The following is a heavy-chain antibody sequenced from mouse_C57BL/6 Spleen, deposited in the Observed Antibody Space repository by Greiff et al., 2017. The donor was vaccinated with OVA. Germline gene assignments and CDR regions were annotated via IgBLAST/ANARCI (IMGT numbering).Heavy chain of an antibody. V-gene: IGHV5-4*01. J-gene: IGHJ2*01. Sequence: EVLLVASGGGLVKPGGSLKLSCAASGFTFSSYAMSWVRQTPEKRLEWVATISDGGSYTYYPDNVKGRFTISRENAKNNLYLQMSHLKSEDTAMYYCARDGVKRGYFDYWGQGTTLTVSS. CDR3: ARDGVKRGYFDY. D-gene: IGHD2-1*01. CDR1: GFTFSSYA. CDR2: ISDGGSYT.